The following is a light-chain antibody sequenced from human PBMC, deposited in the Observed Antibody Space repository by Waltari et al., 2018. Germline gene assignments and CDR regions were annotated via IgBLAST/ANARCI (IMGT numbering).Light chain of an antibody. CDR3: QSYDRTLGGFVI. CDR2: ANS. Sequence: QSVLTQTPSVSGAPGQTVTLSCTGGDTNIGSGYDVQWYQQVPGTAPRLLLYANSNRPSVIPDRVSGSKSGTSASLTISGLQAEDEGDYHCQSYDRTLGGFVIFGGGTKVTVL. V-gene: IGLV1-40*01. J-gene: IGLJ2*01. CDR1: DTNIGSGYD.